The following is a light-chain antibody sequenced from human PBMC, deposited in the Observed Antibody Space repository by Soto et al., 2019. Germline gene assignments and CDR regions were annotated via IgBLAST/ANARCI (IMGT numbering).Light chain of an antibody. J-gene: IGKJ4*01. CDR2: EAS. V-gene: IGKV1-5*03. CDR1: QSISSW. CDR3: QQYNSFALT. Sequence: DIQMTQSPSTLSASVGDRVTITCRASQSISSWLAWYKQKPGKAPKLLIYEASSLESGVPSRFGGSGSGTEFTLTISSLQPDDFATYYCQQYNSFALTFGGGTKVEIK.